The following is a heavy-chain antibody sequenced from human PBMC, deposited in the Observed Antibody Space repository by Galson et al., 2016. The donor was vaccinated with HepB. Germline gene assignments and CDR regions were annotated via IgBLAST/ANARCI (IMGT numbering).Heavy chain of an antibody. CDR2: ISGSGRTT. V-gene: IGHV3-23*01. D-gene: IGHD1-26*01. CDR3: AKDTRRGGSSGLDY. Sequence: SLRLSCAASGFTFFNFAMTWVRQAPGKGLEWVSSISGSGRTTYYSDSVKGRFTISRDNSKNTVTLQMDHLRAEDTARYYCAKDTRRGGSSGLDYWGQGTLVSVSS. J-gene: IGHJ4*02. CDR1: GFTFFNFA.